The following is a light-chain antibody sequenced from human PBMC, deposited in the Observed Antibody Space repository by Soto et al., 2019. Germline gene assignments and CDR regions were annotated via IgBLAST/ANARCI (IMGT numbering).Light chain of an antibody. CDR1: QSVSSSY. Sequence: EIVLTQSPGILSLSPGERATLSCRASQSVSSSYLAWYQQKPGQAPRLLIYGASRRSTGFPDRFSGSGSGTDFSLTISRLEPEDFAVYYCHQYCSSPLYTFGQGTKLEIK. J-gene: IGKJ2*01. V-gene: IGKV3-20*01. CDR2: GAS. CDR3: HQYCSSPLYT.